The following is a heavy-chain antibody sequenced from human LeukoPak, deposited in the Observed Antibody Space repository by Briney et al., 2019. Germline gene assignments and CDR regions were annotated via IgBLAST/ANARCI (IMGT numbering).Heavy chain of an antibody. CDR3: ARDGRGSYYDYYYYMDV. J-gene: IGHJ6*03. V-gene: IGHV3-20*04. CDR2: INWNGGST. CDR1: GFTFDDYG. D-gene: IGHD1-26*01. Sequence: GGXLRLSCAASGFTFDDYGMSWVRQAPGKGVEWVSGINWNGGSTVYADSVKGRFTISRDNAKNSLYLQMNSLRAEDTALYYCARDGRGSYYDYYYYMDVWGKGTTVTVSS.